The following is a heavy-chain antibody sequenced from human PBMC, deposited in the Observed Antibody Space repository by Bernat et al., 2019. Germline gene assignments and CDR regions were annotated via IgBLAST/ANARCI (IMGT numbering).Heavy chain of an antibody. CDR3: AGPANSYGNKIYEYFQH. CDR1: GYTFTSYA. J-gene: IGHJ1*01. Sequence: QVQLVQSGAEVKKPGASVKVSCKASGYTFTSYAMHWVRQAPGQRLEWMGWINAGNGNTKYSQKFQGRVTITRDTSASTAYMELSSLRSEDTAVYYCAGPANSYGNKIYEYFQHWGQGTLVTVSS. CDR2: INAGNGNT. V-gene: IGHV1-3*01. D-gene: IGHD5-18*01.